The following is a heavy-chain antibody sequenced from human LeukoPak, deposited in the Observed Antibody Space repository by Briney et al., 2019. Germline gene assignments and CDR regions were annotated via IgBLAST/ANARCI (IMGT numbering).Heavy chain of an antibody. CDR1: GFTFSDHY. J-gene: IGHJ3*01. D-gene: IGHD2-21*02. Sequence: GGSLRLSCAASGFTFSDHYMDWVRQAPGEGLEWIGRTRNKANSYTTEYAASVKGRFTISRDVSKDSLYLQMNSLKTEDTAVYYCARAGLVVVTAKKSDAFDVWGQGTMVTVSS. V-gene: IGHV3-72*01. CDR2: TRNKANSYTT. CDR3: ARAGLVVVTAKKSDAFDV.